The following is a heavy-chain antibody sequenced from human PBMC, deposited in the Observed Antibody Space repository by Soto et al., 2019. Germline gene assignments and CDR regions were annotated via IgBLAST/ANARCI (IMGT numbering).Heavy chain of an antibody. CDR2: VYPGDSGT. Sequence: GESLKISCKGSGYSFTSFWIGWVRQMPGKGLELMGIVYPGDSGTTYSTSFEGQVTIPVDKSISTAYVPWSSLRASVTAISYCASGGGGGGRCYQSGIEVWGQGATVTASS. J-gene: IGHJ6*02. D-gene: IGHD2-15*01. CDR1: GYSFTSFW. V-gene: IGHV5-51*01. CDR3: ASGGGGGGRCYQSGIEV.